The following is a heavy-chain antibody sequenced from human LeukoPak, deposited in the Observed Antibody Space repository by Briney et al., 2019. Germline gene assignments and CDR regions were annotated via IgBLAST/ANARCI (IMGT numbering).Heavy chain of an antibody. CDR3: ARGESYYRYRGDTYYFDY. CDR2: ISSSSSII. J-gene: IGHJ4*02. CDR1: GFTFSSYS. D-gene: IGHD1-26*01. V-gene: IGHV3-21*01. Sequence: GGSLRLSCAASGFTFSSYSMNWVRQAPGKGLEWVSSISSSSSIIYYADSVKGRFTISRDNAKNSLYLQMNSLRAEDTAVYYCARGESYYRYRGDTYYFDYWGQGTLVTVSS.